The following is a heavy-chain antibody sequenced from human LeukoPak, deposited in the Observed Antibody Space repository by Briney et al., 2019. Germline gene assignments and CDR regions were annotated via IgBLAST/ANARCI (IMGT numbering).Heavy chain of an antibody. CDR1: GFTVSNNF. J-gene: IGHJ6*02. CDR2: IYSGGST. CDR3: ARHQIVVVPAAGIDV. D-gene: IGHD2-2*01. Sequence: GGSLRLSCAASGFTVSNNFLSWVRQAPGKGLEWVSVIYSGGSTYYADSVKGRFTICRDNSKNTLYLQMNSLRAEDTAVYYCARHQIVVVPAAGIDVWGQGTTVTVSS. V-gene: IGHV3-53*01.